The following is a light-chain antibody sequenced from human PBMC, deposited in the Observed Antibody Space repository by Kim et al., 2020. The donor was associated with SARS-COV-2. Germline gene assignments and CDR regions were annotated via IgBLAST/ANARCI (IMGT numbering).Light chain of an antibody. CDR2: GAS. J-gene: IGKJ2*01. Sequence: LSVSPRERATLSCRASQNININLAWYQQKPGQPPRLLISGASTRATGIPARFSGSGSGTEFSLTISSLQSEEFAVYYCQQYYNWYSFGQGTKLEI. CDR3: QQYYNWYS. CDR1: QNININ. V-gene: IGKV3-15*01.